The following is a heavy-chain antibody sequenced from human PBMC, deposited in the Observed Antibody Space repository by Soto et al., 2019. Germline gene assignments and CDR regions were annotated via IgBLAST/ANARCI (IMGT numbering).Heavy chain of an antibody. V-gene: IGHV4-31*03. J-gene: IGHJ4*02. CDR3: ARAPPTGDSVFDY. CDR2: IYYSGST. Sequence: SETLSLTCTVSGGSISSGGYYWSWIRQHPGKGLEWIGYIYYSGSTYYNPSLKSRVTISVDTSKNQSSLKLSSVTAADTAVYYCARAPPTGDSVFDYWGQGTLVTVSS. D-gene: IGHD7-27*01. CDR1: GGSISSGGYY.